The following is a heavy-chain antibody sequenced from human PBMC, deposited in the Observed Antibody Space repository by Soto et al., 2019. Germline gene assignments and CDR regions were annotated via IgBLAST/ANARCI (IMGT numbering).Heavy chain of an antibody. CDR1: GFTFSDYA. CDR3: AKDGCTYTSCYFSDS. D-gene: IGHD2-2*01. V-gene: IGHV3-30*18. Sequence: QVQLVESGGGVVQPGRSLRLSCAASGFTFSDYAMHWVRQAPGKGLEWVAIISYDTGNKFYADSVKGRFTISRDNSKNTLYLQMDSLRAEDTAVYYCAKDGCTYTSCYFSDSWGQGTLVTVSS. CDR2: ISYDTGNK. J-gene: IGHJ4*02.